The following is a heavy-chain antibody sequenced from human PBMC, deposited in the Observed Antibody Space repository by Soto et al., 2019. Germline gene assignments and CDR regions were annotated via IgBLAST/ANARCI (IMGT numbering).Heavy chain of an antibody. CDR1: GYTFTSYA. J-gene: IGHJ4*02. V-gene: IGHV1-3*05. CDR2: INAGNGNT. D-gene: IGHD2-8*02. Sequence: QVQLVQSGAEEKKPGASVKVSCKASGYTFTSYAIHWVRQAPGQRLEWMGWINAGNGNTKYSQKFLGRVTITRDTPVSTASMELSSLKSEDTAGSYWARGDWWPFDYWGQGTLVTVSS. CDR3: ARGDWWPFDY.